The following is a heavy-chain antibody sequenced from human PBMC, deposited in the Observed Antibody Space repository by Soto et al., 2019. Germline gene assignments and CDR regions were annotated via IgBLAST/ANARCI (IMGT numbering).Heavy chain of an antibody. J-gene: IGHJ4*02. D-gene: IGHD6-13*01. CDR2: ISGSGGST. CDR1: EFTFSTYA. V-gene: IGHV3-23*01. Sequence: PGGSLRLSCAASEFTFSTYAMSWVRQAPGKGLEWVSAISGSGGSTYYADSVKGWFTISRDTSKNTLYLQMNSLRAEDTALYYCAKSYSSNWYDYFDYWGQGTLVTVSS. CDR3: AKSYSSNWYDYFDY.